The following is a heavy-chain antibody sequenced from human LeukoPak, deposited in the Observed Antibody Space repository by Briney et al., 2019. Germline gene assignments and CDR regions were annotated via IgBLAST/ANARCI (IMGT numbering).Heavy chain of an antibody. J-gene: IGHJ6*03. CDR1: GGSISTYY. V-gene: IGHV4-59*08. CDR2: ISHGEST. Sequence: SDTLSLTCTVSGGSISTYYWSWIRQPPGKGLEWIGYISHGESTNYNPSLRSRVTISVDTSKNQFSLKLGFVTAADTAIYYCARQGYYYYMDVWGKGTTVTVSS. CDR3: ARQGYYYYMDV.